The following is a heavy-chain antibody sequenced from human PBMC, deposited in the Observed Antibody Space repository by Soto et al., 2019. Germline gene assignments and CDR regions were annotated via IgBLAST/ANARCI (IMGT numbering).Heavy chain of an antibody. V-gene: IGHV1-18*04. CDR2: IGTYNGNT. Sequence: ASVKVSCKASGYTFTTYGINWVRQAPGQGLDWMGWIGTYNGNTNYAQKLQGRVTMTTDTSTSTAYMELRSLRSDDTAVYYCARFYCTTASCYIGGLDPCGQGPLVTVSS. J-gene: IGHJ5*02. CDR1: GYTFTTYG. D-gene: IGHD2-2*02. CDR3: ARFYCTTASCYIGGLDP.